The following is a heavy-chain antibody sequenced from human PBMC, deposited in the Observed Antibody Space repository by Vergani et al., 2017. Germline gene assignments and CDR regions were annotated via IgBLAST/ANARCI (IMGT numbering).Heavy chain of an antibody. Sequence: QVQLVQSGAEVKKPGSSVKVSCKASGGTFSSYAISWVRQAPGQGLEWMGRIIPIFGTANYAQKFQGRVTITADESTSTAYMELSSLRSEDTAAYYCARSSSWPSQYYYYGMDVWGQGTTVTVSS. J-gene: IGHJ6*02. V-gene: IGHV1-69*18. CDR3: ARSSSWPSQYYYYGMDV. D-gene: IGHD6-13*01. CDR2: IIPIFGTA. CDR1: GGTFSSYA.